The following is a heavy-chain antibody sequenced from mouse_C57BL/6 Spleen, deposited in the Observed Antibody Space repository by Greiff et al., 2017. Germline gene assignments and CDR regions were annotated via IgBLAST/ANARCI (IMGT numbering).Heavy chain of an antibody. Sequence: QVQLKESGPELVKPGASVKISCKASGYAFSSSWMNWVKQRPGKGLEWIGRIYPGDGDTNYNGKFKGKATLTADKSSSTAYMQLSSLTSEDSAVYFCAREIYDGYRYYAMDYWGQGTSVTVSS. J-gene: IGHJ4*01. CDR2: IYPGDGDT. CDR1: GYAFSSSW. CDR3: AREIYDGYRYYAMDY. D-gene: IGHD2-3*01. V-gene: IGHV1-82*01.